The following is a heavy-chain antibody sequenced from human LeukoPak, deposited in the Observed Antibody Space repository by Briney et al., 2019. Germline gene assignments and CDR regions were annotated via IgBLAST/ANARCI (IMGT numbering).Heavy chain of an antibody. Sequence: SETLSLTCTISGDSTSSDRYYGGWVRQPPGKGLEWIGNIYYSGSTYYNPSLKSRVTMSVDTSKNQFFLKLNSVTAADTAVYYCARGRPYSGGYHLDYWGQGTLVTVST. V-gene: IGHV4-39*01. CDR1: GDSTSSDRYY. CDR2: IYYSGST. J-gene: IGHJ4*02. D-gene: IGHD1-26*01. CDR3: ARGRPYSGGYHLDY.